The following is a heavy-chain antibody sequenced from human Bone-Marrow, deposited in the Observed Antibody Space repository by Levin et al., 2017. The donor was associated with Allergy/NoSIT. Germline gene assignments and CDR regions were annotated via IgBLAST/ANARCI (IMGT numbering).Heavy chain of an antibody. V-gene: IGHV3-30-3*01. Sequence: GGSLRLSCAASGFTFNNYAMHWVRQAPGKGLEWVAFISYDGSNQYYADSVKGRFTISRDNSKNTLYLQMTSLIPEDTTVYYCARDPSPYCSSISCSPHWFAPWGQGTLVTVSS. D-gene: IGHD2-2*01. CDR3: ARDPSPYCSSISCSPHWFAP. J-gene: IGHJ5*02. CDR2: ISYDGSNQ. CDR1: GFTFNNYA.